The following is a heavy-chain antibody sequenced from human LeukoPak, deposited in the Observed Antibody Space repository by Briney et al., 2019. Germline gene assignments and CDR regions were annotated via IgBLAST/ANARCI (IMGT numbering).Heavy chain of an antibody. CDR2: IKQDGSEK. V-gene: IGHV3-7*01. J-gene: IGHJ4*02. CDR1: GFTFSSYW. Sequence: PGGSLRLSCAASGFTFSSYWMSWVRQAPGKGLEWVANIKQDGSEKYYVDSVKGRFTISRDNAKNSLYLQMNSLRAEDTAVYYCAKDLRVGATYRTTTGAFDYWGQGALVTVSS. D-gene: IGHD1-26*01. CDR3: AKDLRVGATYRTTTGAFDY.